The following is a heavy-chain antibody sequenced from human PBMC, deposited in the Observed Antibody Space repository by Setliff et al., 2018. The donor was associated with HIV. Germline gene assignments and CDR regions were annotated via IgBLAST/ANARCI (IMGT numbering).Heavy chain of an antibody. CDR1: GGTFSSYT. V-gene: IGHV1-2*02. D-gene: IGHD6-25*01. CDR3: VTSPGSFTSVDETEAGDY. J-gene: IGHJ4*02. Sequence: GASVKVSCKASGGTFSSYTINWVRQAPGQGLEWMGWINLNTGATKYAQKLQVRVTLTRDTSTNTAFMELRRLNSDDTATYFCVTSPGSFTSVDETEAGDYWGQGTLVTVSS. CDR2: INLNTGAT.